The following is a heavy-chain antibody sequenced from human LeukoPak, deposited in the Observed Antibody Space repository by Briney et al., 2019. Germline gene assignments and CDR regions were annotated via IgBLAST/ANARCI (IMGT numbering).Heavy chain of an antibody. CDR1: GGSISSGGYY. CDR3: ARDGLRGGAFDI. CDR2: IHYSGST. V-gene: IGHV4-31*03. J-gene: IGHJ3*02. Sequence: SETLSLTCTVSGGSISSGGYYWSWIRQHPGKGLEWIGYIHYSGSTYYNPSLKSRVTISVDTSKNQFSLKLSSVTAADTAVYYCARDGLRGGAFDIWGQGTMVTVSS. D-gene: IGHD3-10*01.